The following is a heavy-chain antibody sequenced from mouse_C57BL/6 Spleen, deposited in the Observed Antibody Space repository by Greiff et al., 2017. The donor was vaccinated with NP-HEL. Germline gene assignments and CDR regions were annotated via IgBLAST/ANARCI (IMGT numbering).Heavy chain of an antibody. Sequence: EVHLVESGPGLAQPSQTLSLTCSVTGYSIPSDYWNWIRKFPGNKLEYMGYISYIGSTSSNPSLKSRISITRDTSKNLYYLQLNSVTTEDTATYYCARYNGYYWYFDVWGTGTTVTVSS. CDR2: ISYIGST. V-gene: IGHV3-8*01. D-gene: IGHD2-2*01. CDR3: ARYNGYYWYFDV. CDR1: GYSIPSDY. J-gene: IGHJ1*03.